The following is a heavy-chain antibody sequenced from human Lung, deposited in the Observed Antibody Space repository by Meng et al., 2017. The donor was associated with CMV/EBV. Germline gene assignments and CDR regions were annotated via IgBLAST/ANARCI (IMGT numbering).Heavy chain of an antibody. CDR2: ISSNSYI. CDR1: GFTFSSYS. V-gene: IGHV3-21*01. Sequence: GGSLRLXCAASGFTFSSYSMNWVRQAPGKGLEWVSSISSNSYIYYADSVKGRFTISRDNSKNTLYLQMNSLRAEDTAVYYCAKDPNPHYYDSSGLDYWGPGKXVNGAS. J-gene: IGHJ4*02. D-gene: IGHD3-22*01. CDR3: AKDPNPHYYDSSGLDY.